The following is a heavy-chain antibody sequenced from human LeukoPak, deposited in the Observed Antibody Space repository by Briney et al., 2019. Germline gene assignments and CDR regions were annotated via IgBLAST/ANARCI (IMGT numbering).Heavy chain of an antibody. CDR3: ARDSGYYGMDV. J-gene: IGHJ6*02. CDR2: IYYSGST. CDR1: GGSISSYY. Sequence: SETLSLTCTVSGGSISSYYWSWIRQPPGKGLEWIGYIYYSGSTNYNPSLKSRVTISVDTSKNQFSLKLSSVTAADTAVYYCARDSGYYGMDVWGQGTTVTVSS. V-gene: IGHV4-59*01.